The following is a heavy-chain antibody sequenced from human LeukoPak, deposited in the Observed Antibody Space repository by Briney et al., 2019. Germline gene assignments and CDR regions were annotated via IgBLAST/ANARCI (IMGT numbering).Heavy chain of an antibody. V-gene: IGHV3-21*01. CDR1: GFTFSSYS. CDR3: ARQQALGNFFDY. J-gene: IGHJ4*02. Sequence: GGSLRLSCAASGFTFSSYSIHWVRQAPGKGLEWVSSISSSGSYIYYADSVKGRFTISRDNAKNSLFLQMNSLRAEDTAVYYCARQQALGNFFDYWGQGTLVTVSS. CDR2: ISSSGSYI. D-gene: IGHD1/OR15-1a*01.